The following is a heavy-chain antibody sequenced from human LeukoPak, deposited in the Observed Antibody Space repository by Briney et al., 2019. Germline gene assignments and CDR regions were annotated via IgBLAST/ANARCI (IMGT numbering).Heavy chain of an antibody. CDR1: GLTFSSYG. CDR2: IWYDGSNK. CDR3: AREDYDSSGYYYHPHYFDY. V-gene: IGHV3-33*01. D-gene: IGHD3-22*01. J-gene: IGHJ4*02. Sequence: GGSLRLSCAASGLTFSSYGMHWVRQAPGKGLEWVAVIWYDGSNKYYADSVKGRFTISRDNSKNTLYLQMNSLRAEDTAVYYCAREDYDSSGYYYHPHYFDYWGQGTLVTVSS.